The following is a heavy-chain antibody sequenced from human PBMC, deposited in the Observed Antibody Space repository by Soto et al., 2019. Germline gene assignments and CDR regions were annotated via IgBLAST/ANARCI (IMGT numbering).Heavy chain of an antibody. CDR2: ISGSGGST. V-gene: IGHV3-23*01. Sequence: EVQLLESGGGLVQPGGTLRLTCAASGFTFSNYAMSWVRQAPGKGLEWVSAISGSGGSTYYADSVKGRFTISRDNSKNTLYLQMNSLRAEDTAVYYCAKDPLGVTGYSCSWRGGGYFDYWGQGTLVTVSS. J-gene: IGHJ4*02. CDR1: GFTFSNYA. CDR3: AKDPLGVTGYSCSWRGGGYFDY. D-gene: IGHD6-13*01.